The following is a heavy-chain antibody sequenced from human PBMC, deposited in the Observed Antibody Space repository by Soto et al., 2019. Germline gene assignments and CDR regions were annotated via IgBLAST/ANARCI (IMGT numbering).Heavy chain of an antibody. CDR2: ISAYNGNT. V-gene: IGHV1-18*01. D-gene: IGHD1-26*01. CDR1: GYTFTSYG. CDR3: AAFSGSPRPYDGHDAFDI. Sequence: ASVKVSCKASGYTFTSYGISWVRQAPGQGLEWMGWISAYNGNTNYAQKLQGRVTMTTDTSTSTAYMELRSLRSDDTAVYYCAAFSGSPRPYDGHDAFDIWGQGTMVTVSS. J-gene: IGHJ3*02.